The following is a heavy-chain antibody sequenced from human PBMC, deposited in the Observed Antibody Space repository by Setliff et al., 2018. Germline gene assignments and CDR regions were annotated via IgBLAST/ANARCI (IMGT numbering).Heavy chain of an antibody. CDR3: ARLTYNLSYYYLDV. J-gene: IGHJ6*03. CDR2: ISVYNGNT. D-gene: IGHD1-1*01. Sequence: ASVKVSCKASGFAFSSSGISWVRQAPGQGLEWMGWISVYNGNTNYAQTFQDRVTMTTDTSTNTAYLDLRNLRSDDTAVYYCARLTYNLSYYYLDVWGKGTPVTVSS. CDR1: GFAFSSSG. V-gene: IGHV1-18*01.